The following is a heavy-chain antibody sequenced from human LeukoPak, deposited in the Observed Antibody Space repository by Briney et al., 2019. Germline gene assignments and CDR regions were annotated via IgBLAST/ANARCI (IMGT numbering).Heavy chain of an antibody. V-gene: IGHV3-30*04. CDR3: AKDWAGVATILPYYLDY. CDR1: GFTFSSYA. Sequence: GGSLRLSCAASGFTFSSYAMHWVRQAPGKGLEWGAVISYDGSNKYYADSVKGRFTISRDNSKNTLYLQMNSLRAEDTAVYYCAKDWAGVATILPYYLDYWGQGTLVTVSS. D-gene: IGHD5-12*01. CDR2: ISYDGSNK. J-gene: IGHJ4*02.